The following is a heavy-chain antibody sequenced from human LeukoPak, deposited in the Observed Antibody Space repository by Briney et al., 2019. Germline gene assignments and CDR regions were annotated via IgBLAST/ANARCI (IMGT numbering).Heavy chain of an antibody. D-gene: IGHD1-26*01. CDR3: ASSGGKGPLIDY. Sequence: SETLSLTCTVSGGSISSSDSYWAWVRQPPGKGLEWIGSICFSRTTYYNPSLKSRVTISVDTSKNQFSLKLSSVTAADTAVYYCASSGGKGPLIDYWGQGTLVTVSS. CDR2: ICFSRTT. V-gene: IGHV4-39*07. CDR1: GGSISSSDSY. J-gene: IGHJ4*02.